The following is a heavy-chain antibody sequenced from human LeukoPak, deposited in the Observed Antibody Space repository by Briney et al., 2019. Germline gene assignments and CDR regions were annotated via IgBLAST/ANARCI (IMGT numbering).Heavy chain of an antibody. D-gene: IGHD6-13*01. CDR1: GFTFSGSA. J-gene: IGHJ3*02. CDR2: IRSTANGYAT. V-gene: IGHV3-73*01. Sequence: GGSLRLSCAASGFTFSGSALHWVRQASGKGLEWVGRIRSTANGYATAYAASVKGRFTISRDDSKNTAYLQMNSLRAEDTAVYYCAKVMGQQLDEGAFDIWGQGTMVTVSS. CDR3: AKVMGQQLDEGAFDI.